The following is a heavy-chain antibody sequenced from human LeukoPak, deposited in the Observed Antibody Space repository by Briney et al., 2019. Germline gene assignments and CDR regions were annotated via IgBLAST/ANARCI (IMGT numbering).Heavy chain of an antibody. CDR3: ARGPGDGGNSVYFDY. V-gene: IGHV4-34*01. J-gene: IGHJ4*02. CDR1: GGSFSGYY. Sequence: SETLSLTCALYGGSFSGYYWSWIRQPPGKGLEWIGEINHSGSTNYNPSLKSRVTISVDTSKNQFSLKLSSVTAADTAVYYCARGPGDGGNSVYFDYWGQGTLVTVSS. D-gene: IGHD4-23*01. CDR2: INHSGST.